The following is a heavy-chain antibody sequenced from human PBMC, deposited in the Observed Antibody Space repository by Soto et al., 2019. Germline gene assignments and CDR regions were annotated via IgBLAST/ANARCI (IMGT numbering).Heavy chain of an antibody. CDR2: IYYSGST. D-gene: IGHD3-16*01. V-gene: IGHV4-31*03. Sequence: QVQLQESGPGLVKPSQTLSLTCTVSGGSISSGGYYWSWIRQHPGKGLGWIGYIYYSGSTYYNPSLKSRVTISVDTSKNQFSLKLSSVTAADTAVYYCARDPRDYVWGRGWFDPWGQGTLVTVSS. CDR1: GGSISSGGYY. J-gene: IGHJ5*02. CDR3: ARDPRDYVWGRGWFDP.